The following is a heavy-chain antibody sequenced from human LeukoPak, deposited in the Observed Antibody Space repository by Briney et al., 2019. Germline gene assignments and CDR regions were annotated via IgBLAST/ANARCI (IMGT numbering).Heavy chain of an antibody. J-gene: IGHJ4*02. CDR2: IYNGGNT. D-gene: IGHD3-22*01. V-gene: IGHV4-59*08. CDR1: GVSINTYY. Sequence: SETLSLTCTVSGVSINTYYASWIRQAPGKGLEFIGFIYNGGNTNYNPSLKSRATISVDTSNNQFSLRLTSVTAADTAVYYCARQVAYYYDSSGYYFEGNGYFDYWGQGTLVTVSS. CDR3: ARQVAYYYDSSGYYFEGNGYFDY.